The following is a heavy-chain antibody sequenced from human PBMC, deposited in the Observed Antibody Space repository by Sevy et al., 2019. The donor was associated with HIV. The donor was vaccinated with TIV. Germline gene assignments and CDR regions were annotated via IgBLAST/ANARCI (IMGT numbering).Heavy chain of an antibody. V-gene: IGHV3-23*01. CDR1: GFIFGNHA. CDR3: AKDLGWPL. CDR2: ITSTGSTT. J-gene: IGHJ4*02. D-gene: IGHD2-15*01. Sequence: GGSLRLSCAASGFIFGNHAMSWVRQTPGKGLEWVSGITSTGSTTYYMDSVKGRFTISRDNSKNTLYLQMNSLRAEDTAVWSCAKDLGWPLWGQGTLVTVSS.